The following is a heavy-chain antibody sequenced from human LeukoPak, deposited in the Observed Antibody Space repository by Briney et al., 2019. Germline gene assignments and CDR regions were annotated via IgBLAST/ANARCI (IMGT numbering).Heavy chain of an antibody. Sequence: SETLSLACTVSGGSISSYYWSWIRQPAGKGLEWIGRIYTNGSTNYNPSLKSRVTMSVDTSKNQFSLKLSSVTAADTAVYYCARDSGDFWSGYTPYFDYWGQGTLVTVSS. CDR1: GGSISSYY. V-gene: IGHV4-4*07. CDR2: IYTNGST. D-gene: IGHD3-3*01. J-gene: IGHJ4*02. CDR3: ARDSGDFWSGYTPYFDY.